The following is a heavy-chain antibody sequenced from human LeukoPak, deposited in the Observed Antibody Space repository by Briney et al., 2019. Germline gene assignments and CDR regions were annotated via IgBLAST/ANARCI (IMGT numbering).Heavy chain of an antibody. J-gene: IGHJ4*02. D-gene: IGHD5-24*01. Sequence: GGSLRLSRAASGFTFSSYGMHWVRQAPGKGLEWVAFIRYDGSNKYYADSVKGRFTISRDNSKNTLYLQMNSLRAEDTAVYYCAKARDGYNYGGDYWGQGTLVTVSS. V-gene: IGHV3-30*02. CDR1: GFTFSSYG. CDR3: AKARDGYNYGGDY. CDR2: IRYDGSNK.